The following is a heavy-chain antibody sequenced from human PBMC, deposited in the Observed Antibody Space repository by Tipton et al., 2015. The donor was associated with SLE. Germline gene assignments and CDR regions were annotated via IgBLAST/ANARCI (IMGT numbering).Heavy chain of an antibody. CDR1: GFFFDDYT. Sequence: SLRLSCAASGFFFDDYTMHWVRQAPGKGLEWVSGVSWNNDSISYADSVKGRFTISRDNAKNSLYLQMNSLRPEDTAMYYCAKDIYGSGPRNAFDIWGQVTMVTVSS. CDR3: AKDIYGSGPRNAFDI. V-gene: IGHV3-9*01. D-gene: IGHD3-10*01. CDR2: VSWNNDSI. J-gene: IGHJ3*02.